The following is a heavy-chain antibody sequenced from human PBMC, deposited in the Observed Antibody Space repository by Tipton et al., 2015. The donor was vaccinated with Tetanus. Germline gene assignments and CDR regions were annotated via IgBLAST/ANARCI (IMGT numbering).Heavy chain of an antibody. CDR1: GYVFTTYG. CDR2: ISGYNGNT. V-gene: IGHV1-18*01. D-gene: IGHD3-9*01. J-gene: IGHJ4*02. Sequence: QSGAEVKKPGASVKVSCKASGYVFTTYGISWVRQAPGQGLEWMGWISGYNGNTKYAKNFQGRLTMTTDTSTSTAYMELRSLRSDDTAVYYCAKDRGILRYFDTFDYWGQGTRVTVSA. CDR3: AKDRGILRYFDTFDY.